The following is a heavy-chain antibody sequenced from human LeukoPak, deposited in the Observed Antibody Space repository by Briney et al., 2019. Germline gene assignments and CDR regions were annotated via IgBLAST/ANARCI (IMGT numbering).Heavy chain of an antibody. CDR3: ARVMVGATHFDY. V-gene: IGHV3-66*01. CDR2: IYSGGST. D-gene: IGHD1-26*01. J-gene: IGHJ4*02. CDR1: GFTVSSNY. Sequence: GGSLRLSCAASGFTVSSNYMSWVRQAPGKGLEWVSVIYSGGSTYYADSVKGRFTISRDNSKNTLYLQMNSLRAEDTAVYYCARVMVGATHFDYWGQGTLVTVSS.